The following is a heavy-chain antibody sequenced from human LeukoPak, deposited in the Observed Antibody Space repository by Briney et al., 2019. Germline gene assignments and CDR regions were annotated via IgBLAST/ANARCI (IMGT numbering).Heavy chain of an antibody. CDR1: GFTFSSYA. V-gene: IGHV3-23*01. D-gene: IGHD2-2*01. CDR2: ISGSGGST. CDR3: AKDASPTSYCSSTSCYFDY. Sequence: GGSLRLSCAASGFTFSSYAMSWVRQAPGKGLEWVSAISGSGGSTYYADSVKGRFTISRDNSKNTLYLQMNSLRAEDTAVYYCAKDASPTSYCSSTSCYFDYWGQGTLVTVSS. J-gene: IGHJ4*02.